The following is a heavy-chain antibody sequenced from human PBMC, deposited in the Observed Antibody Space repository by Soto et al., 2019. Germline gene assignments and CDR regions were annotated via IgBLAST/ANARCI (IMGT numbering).Heavy chain of an antibody. CDR2: ISYDGSNK. CDR1: GFTFSSYG. CDR3: AKDILRVGATSIVDY. Sequence: QVQLVESGGGVVQPGRSLRLSCAASGFTFSSYGMHWVRQAPGKGLEWVAVISYDGSNKYYADSVKGRFTISRDNSQNTLYLQMNSLRAEDTAVYYCAKDILRVGATSIVDYWGQGTLVTVSS. V-gene: IGHV3-30*18. J-gene: IGHJ4*02. D-gene: IGHD1-26*01.